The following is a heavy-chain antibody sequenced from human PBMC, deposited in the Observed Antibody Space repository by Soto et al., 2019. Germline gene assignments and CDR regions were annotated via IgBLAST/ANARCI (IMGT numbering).Heavy chain of an antibody. J-gene: IGHJ3*02. D-gene: IGHD3-9*01. CDR3: ARHPRFYDLLTGYFPNDAFIS. CDR1: GGSISSYY. Sequence: SETLSLTCTVSGGSISSYYWSWIRQPPGKGLEWIGYIYYSGSTNYNPSLKSRVTISVDTSKNQFSLKLSSVTAADTAVYYCARHPRFYDLLTGYFPNDAFISGAKGHWSPSPQ. V-gene: IGHV4-59*08. CDR2: IYYSGST.